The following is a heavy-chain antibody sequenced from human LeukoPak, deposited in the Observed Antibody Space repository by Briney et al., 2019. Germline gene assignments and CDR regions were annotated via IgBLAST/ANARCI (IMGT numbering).Heavy chain of an antibody. D-gene: IGHD2-2*01. CDR1: GGSISNYY. CDR3: ARRGQGYCSSIRCYLPLEY. V-gene: IGHV4-4*07. J-gene: IGHJ4*02. Sequence: PSETLSLTCTVSGGSISNYYWSWIRQPAGKGLEWIGRIYISGSTSGSTDYNPSLKSRVTMSVDTSRNQFSLKVNSVTAADTAVYYCARRGQGYCSSIRCYLPLEYWGQGTLVTVSS. CDR2: IYISGSTSGST.